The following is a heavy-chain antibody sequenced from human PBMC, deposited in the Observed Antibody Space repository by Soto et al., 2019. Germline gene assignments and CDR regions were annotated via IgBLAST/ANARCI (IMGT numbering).Heavy chain of an antibody. CDR2: INPNGGGT. J-gene: IGHJ3*02. CDR3: ARASASGWYGGAFDI. D-gene: IGHD6-19*01. Sequence: ASVKVSCKASGYTFTSYGISWVRQAPGQGLEWMGWINPNGGGTNYAQKFQGWVTMTRDTSISTAYMELSRLRSDDTAVYYCARASASGWYGGAFDIWGQGTMVTVSS. CDR1: GYTFTSYG. V-gene: IGHV1-2*04.